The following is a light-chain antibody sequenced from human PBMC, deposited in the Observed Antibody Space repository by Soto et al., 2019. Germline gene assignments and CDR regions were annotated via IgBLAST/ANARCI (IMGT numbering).Light chain of an antibody. J-gene: IGKJ5*01. CDR2: GAS. Sequence: IALPQSPGTLSLSPGERVALSCRASQSVTTRLAWYQHRPGQAPRLLMSGASSRASGVPARVSGSGSGTDVTLTISSLQPEDFAVYYCQQYNSPPTTFGQGTRVEIK. V-gene: IGKV3-20*01. CDR1: QSVTTR. CDR3: QQYNSPPTT.